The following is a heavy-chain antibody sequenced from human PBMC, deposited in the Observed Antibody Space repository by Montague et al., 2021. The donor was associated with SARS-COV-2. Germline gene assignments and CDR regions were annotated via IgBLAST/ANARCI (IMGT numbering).Heavy chain of an antibody. Sequence: SPRLSCAASGFTFSSYWMSWVRQAPGKGLEWVSALYTGDRIYYADSVKGRFTISRHNSKSTLYLQMNSLRTEDTAIYYCATMPDFDYWGQGTLVTVSS. V-gene: IGHV3-53*04. CDR1: GFTFSSYW. CDR2: LYTGDRI. D-gene: IGHD2-2*01. CDR3: ATMPDFDY. J-gene: IGHJ4*02.